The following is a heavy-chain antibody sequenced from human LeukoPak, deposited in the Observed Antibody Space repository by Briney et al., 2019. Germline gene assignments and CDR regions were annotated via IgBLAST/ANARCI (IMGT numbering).Heavy chain of an antibody. J-gene: IGHJ4*02. D-gene: IGHD3-10*01. Sequence: GGSLRLSCAASGFTFNNYWMSWVRQAPGKGLGWVANIKQDGSEKYYVDSVKGRFTISRDNAKNSLYLQMNSLRAEDTAVYYCARSNTWRGSFDYWGQGTLVTVSS. CDR2: IKQDGSEK. V-gene: IGHV3-7*03. CDR1: GFTFNNYW. CDR3: ARSNTWRGSFDY.